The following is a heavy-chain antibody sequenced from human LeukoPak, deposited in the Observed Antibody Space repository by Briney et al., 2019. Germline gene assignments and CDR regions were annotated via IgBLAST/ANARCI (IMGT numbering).Heavy chain of an antibody. CDR3: AREQNSPYDFWSGYYYYYGMDV. CDR2: INAGNGNT. Sequence: ASVKVSCKSSGYTSSSYGISWIRQAPGQGLEWMGWINAGNGNTKYSQKFQGRVTITRDTSASTAYMELSSLRSEDTAVYYCAREQNSPYDFWSGYYYYYGMDVWGQGTTVTVSS. CDR1: GYTSSSYG. J-gene: IGHJ6*02. V-gene: IGHV1-3*01. D-gene: IGHD3-3*01.